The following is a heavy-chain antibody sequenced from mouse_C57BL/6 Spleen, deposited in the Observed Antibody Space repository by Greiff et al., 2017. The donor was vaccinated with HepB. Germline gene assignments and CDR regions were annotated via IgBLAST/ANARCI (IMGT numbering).Heavy chain of an antibody. CDR3: ARIKKIVATYFDC. J-gene: IGHJ2*01. D-gene: IGHD1-1*01. Sequence: QVQLQQPGAELVKPGASVKMSCKASGYTFTSYWMHWVKQRLGQGLEWFAETNPTNGRTYYNEKFKSKATLTVDKSSSTAYMLLSGPTFEDSAVYYCARIKKIVATYFDCWGRGTALTVSS. CDR1: GYTFTSYW. CDR2: TNPTNGRT. V-gene: IGHV1S81*02.